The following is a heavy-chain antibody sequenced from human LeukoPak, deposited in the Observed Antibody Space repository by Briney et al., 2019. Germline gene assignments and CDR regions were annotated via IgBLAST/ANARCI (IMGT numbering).Heavy chain of an antibody. CDR2: IKQDGSEK. V-gene: IGHV3-7*01. D-gene: IGHD1-26*01. CDR3: AREWAYYYYMDV. CDR1: GFTFSSYW. J-gene: IGHJ6*03. Sequence: GGSLRLSCAASGFTFSSYWMSWVRQAPGKGLVWLANIKQDGSEKYYVDSVKGRFTISRDNAKNSMYLQMNSLRAEDTAVYYWAREWAYYYYMDVWGKGTTVTVSS.